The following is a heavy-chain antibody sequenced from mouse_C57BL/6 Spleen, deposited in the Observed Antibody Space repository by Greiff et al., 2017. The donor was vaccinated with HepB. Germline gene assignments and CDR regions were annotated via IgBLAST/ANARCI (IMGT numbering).Heavy chain of an antibody. Sequence: QVQLQQPGAELVMPGASVKLSCKASGYTFTSYWMHWVKQRPGQGLEWIGEIDTSDSYTNYNQKFKGKSTLTVDKSSSTAYMQLSSLTSEDSAVYYCARRTVDYSNYGYYFDYWGQGTTLTVSS. CDR1: GYTFTSYW. J-gene: IGHJ2*01. CDR3: ARRTVDYSNYGYYFDY. D-gene: IGHD2-5*01. CDR2: IDTSDSYT. V-gene: IGHV1-69*01.